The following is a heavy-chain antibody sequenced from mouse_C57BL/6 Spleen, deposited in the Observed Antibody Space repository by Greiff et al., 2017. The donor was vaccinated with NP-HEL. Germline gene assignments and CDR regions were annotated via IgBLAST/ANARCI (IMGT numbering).Heavy chain of an antibody. V-gene: IGHV14-1*01. Sequence: VQLQQSGAELVRPGASVKLSCTASGFNIKDYYMHWVKQRPEQGLEWIGRIDPEDGDTEYAPKFQGKATMTADTSSNTAYLQLSSLTSEDTAVYYCTTQPLHPDYYGRRGYWGQGTTLTVSS. CDR2: IDPEDGDT. D-gene: IGHD1-1*01. CDR1: GFNIKDYY. J-gene: IGHJ2*01. CDR3: TTQPLHPDYYGRRGY.